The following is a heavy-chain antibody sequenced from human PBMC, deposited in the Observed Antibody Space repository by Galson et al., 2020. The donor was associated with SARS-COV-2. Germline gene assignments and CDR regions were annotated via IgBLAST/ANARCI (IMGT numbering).Heavy chain of an antibody. D-gene: IGHD4-17*01. V-gene: IGHV4-30-2*01. Sequence: ASETLSLTCAVSSGSISSGGYSWSWIRQPPGKGLEWIGYIYHSGSTYYNPSLKSRVTISVDRSKNQFSLKLSSVTAADTAVYYCARVGVYGDYADYWGQGTLVTVSS. CDR2: IYHSGST. CDR3: ARVGVYGDYADY. J-gene: IGHJ4*02. CDR1: SGSISSGGYS.